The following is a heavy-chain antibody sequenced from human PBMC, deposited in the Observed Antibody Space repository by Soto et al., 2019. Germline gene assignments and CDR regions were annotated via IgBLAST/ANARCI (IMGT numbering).Heavy chain of an antibody. Sequence: ASVKVSCKASGGTFSSYTISWVRQAPGQGLEWMGRIIPILGIANYAQKFQGRVTITADKSMSTAYMELSSLRSEDTAVYYCARRLYSSSSWGIDYWGQGTLVTVSS. CDR2: IIPILGIA. J-gene: IGHJ4*02. CDR1: GGTFSSYT. CDR3: ARRLYSSSSWGIDY. D-gene: IGHD6-6*01. V-gene: IGHV1-69*02.